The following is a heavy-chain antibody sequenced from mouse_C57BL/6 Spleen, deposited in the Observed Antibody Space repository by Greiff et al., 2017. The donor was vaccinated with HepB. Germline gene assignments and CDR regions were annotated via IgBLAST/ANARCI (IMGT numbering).Heavy chain of an antibody. J-gene: IGHJ2*01. D-gene: IGHD2-2*01. CDR1: GFSLTSYA. CDR3: ARNKRDYGYGYYFDY. V-gene: IGHV2-9-1*01. Sequence: VKVIESGPGLVAPSQSLSITCTVSGFSLTSYAISWVRQPPGKGLEWLGVIWTGGGTNYNSALKSRLSISKDNSKSQVFLKMNSLQTDDTARYYCARNKRDYGYGYYFDYWGQGTTLTVSS. CDR2: IWTGGGT.